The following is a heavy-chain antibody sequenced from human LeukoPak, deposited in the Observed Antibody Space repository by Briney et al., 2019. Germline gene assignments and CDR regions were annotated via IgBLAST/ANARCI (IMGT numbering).Heavy chain of an antibody. CDR1: GFTFSNYA. V-gene: IGHV3-30*02. CDR2: IRYDGSNK. CDR3: ANLGMVYNILTGYRRPQTNDY. J-gene: IGHJ4*02. D-gene: IGHD3-9*01. Sequence: GGSLRLSCASSGFTFSNYAMHWVRKAPGKELEWVAFIRYDGSNKYYADSVKGRFTISRDNSKNTLYLQMNSLRAEDTAVYYCANLGMVYNILTGYRRPQTNDYWGQGTLVTVSS.